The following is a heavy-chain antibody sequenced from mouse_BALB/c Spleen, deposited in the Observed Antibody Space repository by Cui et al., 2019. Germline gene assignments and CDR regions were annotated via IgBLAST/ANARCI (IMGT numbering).Heavy chain of an antibody. V-gene: IGHV1-72*01. D-gene: IGHD1-1*01. CDR1: GYTFTSYW. CDR2: IDPNSGGT. CDR3: ARYDYYGSSYFDY. J-gene: IGHJ2*01. Sequence: QLQLQQPAPEPVCRGASLNLCCKASGYTFTSYWMHWVKQRPGRGLEWIGRIDPNSGGTKYNEKFKSKATLTVDKPSSTAYMQLSSLTSEDSAVYYCARYDYYGSSYFDYWGQGTTLTVSS.